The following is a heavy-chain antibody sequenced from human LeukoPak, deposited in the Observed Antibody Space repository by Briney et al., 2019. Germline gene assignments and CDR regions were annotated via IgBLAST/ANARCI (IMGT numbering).Heavy chain of an antibody. Sequence: PGGSLRLSFPASGLTFSTYWMIWVRQAPGQGLGWVANVEHVGSEKYYLDSVKGRFTISRDNAKNSLYLQMNSLRDEDTAVYYCASDSPGYDSGSYYAYWGQGTLVTDSS. D-gene: IGHD2-15*01. CDR3: ASDSPGYDSGSYYAY. J-gene: IGHJ4*02. V-gene: IGHV3-7*03. CDR1: GLTFSTYW. CDR2: VEHVGSEK.